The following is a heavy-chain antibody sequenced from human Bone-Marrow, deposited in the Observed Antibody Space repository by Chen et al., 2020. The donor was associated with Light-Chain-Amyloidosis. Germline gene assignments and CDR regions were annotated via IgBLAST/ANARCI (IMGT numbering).Heavy chain of an antibody. V-gene: IGHV1-69*01. CDR2: IIPIFGTA. CDR1: GGTFSSYA. J-gene: IGHJ6*02. D-gene: IGHD1-26*01. CDR3: ARELRGSGSYYGYYYGMDV. Sequence: QVQLVQSGAKVKKPGSSVKVSCKASGGTFSSYAISWVRQAPGQGLEWMGGIIPIFGTANYAQKFQGRVTITADESTSTAYMELSSLRSEDTAVYYCARELRGSGSYYGYYYGMDVWGQGTTVTVSS.